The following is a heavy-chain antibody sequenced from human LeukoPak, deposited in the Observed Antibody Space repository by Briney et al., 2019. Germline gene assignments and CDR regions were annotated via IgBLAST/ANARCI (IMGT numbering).Heavy chain of an antibody. CDR1: GFNFRNYW. CDR2: IKEDGSKK. CDR3: ARDGDGRGEDFDY. Sequence: GGSLRLSCVASGFNFRNYWMRWVRQAPGKGLEWVANIKEDGSKKNHLESVKGRFTISRDNAKNFLYLQMNSLRVEDTALYYCARDGDGRGEDFDYWGQGILVTVSS. V-gene: IGHV3-7*01. D-gene: IGHD4-17*01. J-gene: IGHJ4*02.